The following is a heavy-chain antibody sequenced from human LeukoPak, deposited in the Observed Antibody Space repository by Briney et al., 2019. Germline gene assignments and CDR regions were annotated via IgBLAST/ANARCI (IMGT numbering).Heavy chain of an antibody. Sequence: PSETLSLTCIVSGGSISSHYWSWIRQPPWKGLEGIGYIYYSRSTNYNPSLKSRVPISVDTSKHQSSLRLSSVTAADTAVYYCAREATYYDFWSGYPRGSEWFDPWGQGTLVTVSS. CDR3: AREATYYDFWSGYPRGSEWFDP. CDR2: IYYSRST. D-gene: IGHD3-3*01. V-gene: IGHV4-59*11. CDR1: GGSISSHY. J-gene: IGHJ5*02.